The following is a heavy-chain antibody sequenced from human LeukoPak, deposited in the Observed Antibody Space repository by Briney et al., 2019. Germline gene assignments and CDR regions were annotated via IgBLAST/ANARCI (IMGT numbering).Heavy chain of an antibody. D-gene: IGHD4-17*01. J-gene: IGHJ4*01. V-gene: IGHV1-58*02. CDR3: ARGHYGGTS. CDR1: GFTFTSSA. CDR2: IVVGSGNT. Sequence: GASVKVSCKASGFTFTSSAMQWVRQARGQRLEWIGWIVVGSGNTNYAQKFQGRVTITADESTSTASMELSSLRSEDTAVYYCARGHYGGTSWGHGTLVTVSS.